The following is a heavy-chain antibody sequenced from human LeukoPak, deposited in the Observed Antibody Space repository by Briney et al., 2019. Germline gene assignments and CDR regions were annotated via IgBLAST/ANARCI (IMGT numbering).Heavy chain of an antibody. J-gene: IGHJ4*02. CDR1: GYSISSGYY. CDR2: IYHSGST. CDR3: ARDGEWEWELQTSDY. D-gene: IGHD1-26*01. V-gene: IGHV4-38-2*02. Sequence: SETLSLTCTVSGYSISSGYYWGWIRQPPGKGLEWIGSIYHSGSTYYNPSLKSRVTISVDTSKNQFSLKLSSVTAAHTAVYYCARDGEWEWELQTSDYWGQGTLVTVSS.